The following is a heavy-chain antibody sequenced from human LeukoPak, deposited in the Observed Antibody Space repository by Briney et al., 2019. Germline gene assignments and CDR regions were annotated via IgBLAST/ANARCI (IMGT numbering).Heavy chain of an antibody. V-gene: IGHV1-24*01. Sequence: GASVKVSCKVSGYTLTELSMHWVRQAPGKGLEWKGGLDPEDGETIYAQKFQGRVTMTEDASTDTAYMELSSMRSEDTAVYYCATDYMSRSSWNPEYYRHWSQGTLVIVSS. CDR3: ATDYMSRSSWNPEYYRH. CDR1: GYTLTELS. CDR2: LDPEDGET. D-gene: IGHD6-13*01. J-gene: IGHJ1*01.